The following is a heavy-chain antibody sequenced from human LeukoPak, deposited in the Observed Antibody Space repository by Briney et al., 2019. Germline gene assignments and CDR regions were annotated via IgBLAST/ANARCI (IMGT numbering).Heavy chain of an antibody. CDR1: GFTFSTYV. CDR3: ASGPPFLKYFEY. D-gene: IGHD3-3*01. Sequence: PGGSLRLSYAASGFTFSTYVMNWFRQAPGKGLEWVSTIRVGAEYIFYADSVKGRFTISRDDSNNALYLQMHSLRAEDTALYYCASGPPFLKYFEYWGQGTLVTVSS. CDR2: IRVGAEYI. V-gene: IGHV3-23*01. J-gene: IGHJ4*02.